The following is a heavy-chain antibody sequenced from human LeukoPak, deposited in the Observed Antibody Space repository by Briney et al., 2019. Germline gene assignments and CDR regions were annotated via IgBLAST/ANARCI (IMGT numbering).Heavy chain of an antibody. Sequence: PSETLSLTCTVSGGSISSGGYYWSWIRQHPGRGLEWIGYIYYSGGAYYNPSLKSRVTISVHTSENQFSLKLSSVTAADTAVYYCARVNYGSATKEDYWGQGTLVTVSS. CDR1: GGSISSGGYY. J-gene: IGHJ4*02. CDR2: IYYSGGA. CDR3: ARVNYGSATKEDY. D-gene: IGHD3-10*01. V-gene: IGHV4-31*03.